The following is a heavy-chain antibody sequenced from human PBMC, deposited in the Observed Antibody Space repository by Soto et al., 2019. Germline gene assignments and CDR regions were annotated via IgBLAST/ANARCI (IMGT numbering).Heavy chain of an antibody. V-gene: IGHV1-18*01. Sequence: ASLKVACKASGYTSTTYGLSWVLQAPGEGLEWMGWISTNNGNTVYAQNLQGRITMTTDTSTSTAYMELRSLRSDDTAVFYCARDHGLPVTSTSGFEYWGQGTLVTVSS. CDR2: ISTNNGNT. CDR1: GYTSTTYG. J-gene: IGHJ4*02. CDR3: ARDHGLPVTSTSGFEY. D-gene: IGHD2-21*02.